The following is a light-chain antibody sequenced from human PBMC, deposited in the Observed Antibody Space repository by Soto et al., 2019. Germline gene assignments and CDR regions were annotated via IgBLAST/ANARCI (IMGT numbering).Light chain of an antibody. V-gene: IGKV1-33*01. J-gene: IGKJ3*01. CDR2: DAS. CDR1: QDISNY. CDR3: QQYDNLPPFT. Sequence: DIQMTQSPSSLSASVGDRVTITCQASQDISNYLNWYQQKPGKAPKLLIYDASNLETGVPSRFSGSRSGTDFTFSISSLQPEGIATNYCQQYDNLPPFTFGPGTKVDIK.